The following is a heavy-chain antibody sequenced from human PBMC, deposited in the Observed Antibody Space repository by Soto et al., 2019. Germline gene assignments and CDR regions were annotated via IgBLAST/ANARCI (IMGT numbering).Heavy chain of an antibody. Sequence: QLQLQESGPGLVKPSETLSLTCTVSGGSISSSSYYWGWVRQPPGKGLEWIGSIYYSGSTYYNPSLNSRVPISVDTSKNQFSLKLSSVTAADTAVYYCARPSGSYLYYFDYWGQGTLVNVSS. V-gene: IGHV4-39*01. CDR3: ARPSGSYLYYFDY. CDR2: IYYSGST. D-gene: IGHD1-26*01. CDR1: GGSISSSSYY. J-gene: IGHJ4*02.